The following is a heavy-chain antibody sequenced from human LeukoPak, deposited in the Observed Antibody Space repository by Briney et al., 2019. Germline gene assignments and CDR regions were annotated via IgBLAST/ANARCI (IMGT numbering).Heavy chain of an antibody. V-gene: IGHV3-21*01. Sequence: GGSLRLSCAASGFTFSSYSMNWVRQAPGKGLEWVSSISSSSSYIYYADSVKGRFTISRDNAKNSLYLQMNSLRAEDTAVYYCARGYYYGSGSYVTAFDIWGQGTMVTVSS. CDR3: ARGYYYGSGSYVTAFDI. CDR2: ISSSSSYI. D-gene: IGHD3-10*01. J-gene: IGHJ3*02. CDR1: GFTFSSYS.